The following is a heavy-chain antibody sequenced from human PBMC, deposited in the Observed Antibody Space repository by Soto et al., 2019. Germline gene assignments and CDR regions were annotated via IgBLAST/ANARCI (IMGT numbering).Heavy chain of an antibody. CDR3: ASSSWDHDYVWGSYRPFDY. J-gene: IGHJ4*02. Sequence: QVQLVQSGAEVKKPGSSVKVSCKASGGTFSSYAISWVRQAPGQGLEWMGGIIPIFGTANYAQKFQGRVTITADESTSTAYMELSSLRSEDTAVYYCASSSWDHDYVWGSYRPFDYWGQGTLVTVSS. CDR1: GGTFSSYA. V-gene: IGHV1-69*12. D-gene: IGHD3-16*02. CDR2: IIPIFGTA.